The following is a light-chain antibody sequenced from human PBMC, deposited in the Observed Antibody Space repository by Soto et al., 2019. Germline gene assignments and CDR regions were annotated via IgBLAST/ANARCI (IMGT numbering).Light chain of an antibody. CDR1: SSDVGGYNF. CDR2: EVT. V-gene: IGLV2-8*01. CDR3: ASYAGGNKV. J-gene: IGLJ1*01. Sequence: QSVLTQPPSASGSPGQSVTISCTGTSSDVGGYNFVSWYQQHPGKAPKLMIYEVTKRPSGVPDRFSGSKSGNTASLTVSGILAEDEADYYCASYAGGNKVFGTGTKLTVL.